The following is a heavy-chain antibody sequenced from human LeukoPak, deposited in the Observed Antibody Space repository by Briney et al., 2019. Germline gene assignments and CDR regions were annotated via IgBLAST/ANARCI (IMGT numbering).Heavy chain of an antibody. V-gene: IGHV3-30*02. D-gene: IGHD3-22*01. CDR1: GFTFSRYG. J-gene: IGHJ4*02. CDR2: IRYDGSKK. Sequence: GGSLRLSCAAFGFTFSRYGMHWVRQAPGKGLEWVASIRYDGSKKYYADSVKGRFTISRDNSKNTLDLQMNSLRAEDTAVYYCAKDANQYYLDSSGYGDYWGQGILVTVSS. CDR3: AKDANQYYLDSSGYGDY.